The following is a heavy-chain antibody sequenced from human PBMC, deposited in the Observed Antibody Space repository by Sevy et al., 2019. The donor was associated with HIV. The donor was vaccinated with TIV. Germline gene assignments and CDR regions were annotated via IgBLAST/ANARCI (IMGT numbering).Heavy chain of an antibody. CDR1: GDTFSTYG. V-gene: IGHV1-69*13. CDR3: AREGGVAKAGDHDAFDI. Sequence: ASVKVSCKASGDTFSTYGLNWVRQAPGKGLEWMGGIIPIFGKPNYAQSFQGRVTIIADESGSTADMELSSLRSEDTAVYYCAREGGVAKAGDHDAFDIWGHGTLVTVSS. CDR2: IIPIFGKP. D-gene: IGHD7-27*01. J-gene: IGHJ3*02.